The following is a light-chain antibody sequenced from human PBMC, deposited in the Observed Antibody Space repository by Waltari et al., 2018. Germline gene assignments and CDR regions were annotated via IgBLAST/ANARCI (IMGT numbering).Light chain of an antibody. V-gene: IGKV3-15*01. CDR1: QSIATN. CDR3: HHAHPCPPLN. Sequence: VMTQSPDTLSVSPGGRATLSCRASQSIATNLAWYQQRRGQAPRLLIFDASTRATAVTGMLLDMVCGTALHLTVNTLHSAAADVYACHHAHPCPPLNVGQGTRLSIK. J-gene: IGKJ5*01. CDR2: DAS.